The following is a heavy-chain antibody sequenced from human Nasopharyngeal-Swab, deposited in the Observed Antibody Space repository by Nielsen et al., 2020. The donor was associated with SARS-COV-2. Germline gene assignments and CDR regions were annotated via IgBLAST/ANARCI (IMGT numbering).Heavy chain of an antibody. CDR2: IYYSGST. J-gene: IGHJ5*02. CDR3: ASGAISKFDP. CDR1: GSSISSYY. V-gene: IGHV4-59*08. Sequence: SETLSLTCTVSGSSISSYYWSWIRQPPGKGLEWIGYIYYSGSTNYNPSLKSRVTISVDTSKNQFSLKLSSVTAADTAVYYCASGAISKFDPWGQGTLVTVSS.